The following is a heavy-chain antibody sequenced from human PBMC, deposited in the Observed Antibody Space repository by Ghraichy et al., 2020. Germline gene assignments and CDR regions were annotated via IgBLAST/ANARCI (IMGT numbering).Heavy chain of an antibody. J-gene: IGHJ3*02. CDR1: GYTFTSYD. CDR3: ARDGCGGDCYSGPYAFDI. V-gene: IGHV1-8*03. Sequence: ASVKVSCKASGYTFTSYDINWVRQATGQGLEWMGWMNPNSGNTGYAQKFQGRVTITRNTSISTAYMELSSLRSEDTAVYYCARDGCGGDCYSGPYAFDIWGQGTMVTVSS. D-gene: IGHD2-21*02. CDR2: MNPNSGNT.